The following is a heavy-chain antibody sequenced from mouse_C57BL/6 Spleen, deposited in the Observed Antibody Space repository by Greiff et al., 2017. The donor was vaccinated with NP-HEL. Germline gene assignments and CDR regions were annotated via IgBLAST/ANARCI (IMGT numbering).Heavy chain of an antibody. J-gene: IGHJ4*01. CDR2: IDPSDSYT. D-gene: IGHD2-1*01. CDR3: ARRGGNYERGYAMDD. V-gene: IGHV1-69*01. Sequence: QVQLQQPGAELVMPGASVKLSCKASGYTFTSYWMHWVKQRPGQGLEWIGEIDPSDSYTNYNQKFKGKSTLTVDKSSSTAYMQLSSLTSEDSAVYYGARRGGNYERGYAMDDWGQGTSVTVAS. CDR1: GYTFTSYW.